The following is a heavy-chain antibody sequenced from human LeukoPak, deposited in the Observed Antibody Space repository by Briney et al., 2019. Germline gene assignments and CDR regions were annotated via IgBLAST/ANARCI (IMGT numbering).Heavy chain of an antibody. CDR1: GDSISSNSAA. CDR2: TYYRSKWYN. CDR3: ARHLEWLLYGGWFDP. J-gene: IGHJ5*02. D-gene: IGHD3-3*01. Sequence: SQTLSLTCAISGDSISSNSAAWNWIRQSPSRGLEWLGRTYYRSKWYNDYAVSVKSRITINPDTSKNQFSLQLNSVTPEDTAVYYCARHLEWLLYGGWFDPWGQGTLVTVSS. V-gene: IGHV6-1*01.